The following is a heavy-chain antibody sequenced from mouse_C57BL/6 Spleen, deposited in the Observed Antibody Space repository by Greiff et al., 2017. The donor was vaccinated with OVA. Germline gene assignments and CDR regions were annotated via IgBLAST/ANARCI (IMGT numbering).Heavy chain of an antibody. CDR3: ARYYGSSYGWFAY. Sequence: ESGPGLVKPSQSLSLTCSVTGYSITSGYYWNWIRQFPGNKLEWMGYISYDGSNNYNPSLKNRISITRDTSKNQFFLKLNSVTTEDTATYYCARYYGSSYGWFAYWGQGTLVTVSA. CDR1: GYSITSGYY. J-gene: IGHJ3*01. CDR2: ISYDGSN. V-gene: IGHV3-6*01. D-gene: IGHD1-1*01.